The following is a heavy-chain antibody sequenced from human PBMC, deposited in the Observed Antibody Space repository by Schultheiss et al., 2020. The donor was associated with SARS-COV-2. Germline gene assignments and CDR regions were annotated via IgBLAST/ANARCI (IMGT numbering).Heavy chain of an antibody. CDR3: ARVLGPFDY. Sequence: GESLKISCAASGFTFSRHGIHWVRQAPGKGLEWVAAISYDGSKEYYADSVKGRFTISRDNSENTLFLQMNTLRAEDTAVYYCARVLGPFDYWGQGTLVTVSS. CDR2: ISYDGSKE. V-gene: IGHV3-30*03. CDR1: GFTFSRHG. D-gene: IGHD1-26*01. J-gene: IGHJ4*02.